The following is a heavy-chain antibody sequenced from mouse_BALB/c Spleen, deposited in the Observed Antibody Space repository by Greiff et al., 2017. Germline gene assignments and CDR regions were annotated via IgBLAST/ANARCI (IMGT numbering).Heavy chain of an antibody. CDR3: AREAPMDY. CDR2: ISSGGST. J-gene: IGHJ4*01. CDR1: GFTFSSYT. V-gene: IGHV5-6-5*01. Sequence: DVHLVESGGGLVQPGGSLKLSCAASGFTFSSYTMSWVRQTPEKRLEWVAYISSGGSTYYPDSVKGRFTISRDNARNILYLQMSSLRSEDTAMYYCAREAPMDYWGQGTSVTVSS.